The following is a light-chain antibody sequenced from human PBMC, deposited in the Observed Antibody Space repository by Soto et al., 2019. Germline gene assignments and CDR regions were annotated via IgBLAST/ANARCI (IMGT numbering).Light chain of an antibody. CDR1: QSISIY. CDR2: AAS. V-gene: IGKV1-39*01. J-gene: IGKJ1*01. CDR3: QQSYSTPPA. Sequence: DIQMTQSPSSRSASVGDRVTITCRASQSISIYLNWYQQKPGKAPKLLIYAASSLQSGVPSRFSGSGSGTDFTLTISSLQPEDFATYYCQQSYSTPPAFGQGTKVEIK.